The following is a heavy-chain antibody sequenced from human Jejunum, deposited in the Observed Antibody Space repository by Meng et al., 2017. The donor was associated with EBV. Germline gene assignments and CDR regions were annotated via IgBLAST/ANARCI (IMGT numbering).Heavy chain of an antibody. CDR1: GGSISYYY. Sequence: QVQLQESGPGLVKPSETLSPTCTVSGGSISYYYWSWIRQPPGKGLEWIGYIYYTGTTSYNPSLKSRVTMSVDTSKNQFSLKLSSVTAADTAVYYCAKIRSGGASWDYWGQGTLVTVSS. J-gene: IGHJ4*02. CDR3: AKIRSGGASWDY. D-gene: IGHD3-16*01. CDR2: IYYTGTT. V-gene: IGHV4-59*01.